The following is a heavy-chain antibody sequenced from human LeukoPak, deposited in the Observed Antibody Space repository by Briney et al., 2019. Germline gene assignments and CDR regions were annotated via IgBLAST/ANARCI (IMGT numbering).Heavy chain of an antibody. V-gene: IGHV3-74*01. CDR1: GFTFSTYC. J-gene: IGHJ4*02. Sequence: GSLRLSCAASGFTFSTYCMHWVRQAPGKGPMWVSRICPDGTVTNYADSVKARFIISRDNARNTVYLQMNSLRVEDTAVYYCVRDFRSADYWGQGTLVTVSS. CDR3: VRDFRSADY. CDR2: ICPDGTVT.